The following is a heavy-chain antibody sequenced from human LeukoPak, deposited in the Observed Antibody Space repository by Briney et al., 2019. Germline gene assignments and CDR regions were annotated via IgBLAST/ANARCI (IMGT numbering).Heavy chain of an antibody. Sequence: GASVKISCKASGYTFTSYGSSWVRQAPGQGLEWMVWISAYNGNTNYAQKLQDRVTMTTDTSTSTTYMELRSMRSDATPGYYCGGGGDILLVQAPIWFDPWGQGTLVTVSS. J-gene: IGHJ5*02. CDR2: ISAYNGNT. CDR1: GYTFTSYG. D-gene: IGHD2-8*01. V-gene: IGHV1-18*01. CDR3: GGGGDILLVQAPIWFDP.